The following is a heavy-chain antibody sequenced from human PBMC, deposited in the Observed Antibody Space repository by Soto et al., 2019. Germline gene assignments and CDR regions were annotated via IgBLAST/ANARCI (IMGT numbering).Heavy chain of an antibody. D-gene: IGHD1-1*01. CDR1: GYTFTSYD. CDR2: MDPNSLNT. CDR3: ARGRIMSGTPSFDI. Sequence: ASVKVSCKASGYTFTSYDINWVRQAAGQGLEWLGWMDPNSLNTGSAQRFQGRVTMTRNTSINTVYMELTSLRSDDTAVYYCARGRIMSGTPSFDIWGQGTLGTVSS. J-gene: IGHJ4*02. V-gene: IGHV1-8*01.